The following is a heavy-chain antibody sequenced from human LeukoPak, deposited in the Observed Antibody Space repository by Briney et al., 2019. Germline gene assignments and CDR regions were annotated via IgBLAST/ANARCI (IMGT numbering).Heavy chain of an antibody. J-gene: IGHJ4*02. CDR3: ARDRGIAAAGSFDY. CDR2: IYYSGST. V-gene: IGHV4-59*01. CDR1: GGSISSYY. D-gene: IGHD6-13*01. Sequence: SETLSLTCTVSGGSISSYYWSWIRQPPGKGLEWIGYIYYSGSTNYNPSLKSRVTISVDTSKNQFSLKLSSVTAADTAVYYCARDRGIAAAGSFDYWGQGTLVTVSS.